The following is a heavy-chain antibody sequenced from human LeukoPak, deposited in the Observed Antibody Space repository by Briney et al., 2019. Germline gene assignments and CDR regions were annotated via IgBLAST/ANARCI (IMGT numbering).Heavy chain of an antibody. V-gene: IGHV1-2*02. CDR1: GYTLTGYY. CDR2: INPNSGGT. D-gene: IGHD4-11*01. CDR3: ARSPPKSKGWFDP. Sequence: ASVKVSCKASGYTLTGYYMHWVRQAPGQGLEWMGWINPNSGGTNYAQKFQGRVTMTRDTSISTAYMELSRLRSDDTAVYYCARSPPKSKGWFDPWGQGTLVTVSS. J-gene: IGHJ5*02.